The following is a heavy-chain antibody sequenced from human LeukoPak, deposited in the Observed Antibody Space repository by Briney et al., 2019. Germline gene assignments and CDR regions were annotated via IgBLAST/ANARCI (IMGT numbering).Heavy chain of an antibody. J-gene: IGHJ3*01. D-gene: IGHD1-7*01. Sequence: GGSLRLSCAASGFTVSSYYMSWVRQAPGKGLDWVSVIDIGGSTYYADSVKGRFTISRDNSKNTLYLQMNSLRAEDTAVYYCVRDMSKAVTGTGAFDLWGQGTTVTVSS. CDR1: GFTVSSYY. CDR3: VRDMSKAVTGTGAFDL. V-gene: IGHV3-53*01. CDR2: IDIGGST.